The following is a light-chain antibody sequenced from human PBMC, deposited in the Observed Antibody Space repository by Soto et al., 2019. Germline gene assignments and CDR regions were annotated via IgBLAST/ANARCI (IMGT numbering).Light chain of an antibody. CDR3: QQYDSSPRT. Sequence: ELVLTQSPGTLSLSPGERATLSCRASQSLSSRNLAWYQQKPGQAPRPLIYGVSSRATGIPDRFSGSGYGTDFTLTISRLEPEDFAVYYCQQYDSSPRTFGQGTKVDI. J-gene: IGKJ1*01. CDR1: QSLSSRN. CDR2: GVS. V-gene: IGKV3-20*01.